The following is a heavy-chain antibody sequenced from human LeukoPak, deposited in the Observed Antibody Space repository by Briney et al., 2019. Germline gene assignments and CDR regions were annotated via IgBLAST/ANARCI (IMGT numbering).Heavy chain of an antibody. Sequence: KPSETLSLICTVSGGSISSYYWSWNRQPPGKGLEWIGYIYYSGSTNYNPSLKSRVTISVDTSKNQFSLKLSSVTAADTAVYYCARGYGDYLDNWFDPWGQGTLVTVSS. J-gene: IGHJ5*02. CDR1: GGSISSYY. CDR3: ARGYGDYLDNWFDP. V-gene: IGHV4-59*01. CDR2: IYYSGST. D-gene: IGHD4-17*01.